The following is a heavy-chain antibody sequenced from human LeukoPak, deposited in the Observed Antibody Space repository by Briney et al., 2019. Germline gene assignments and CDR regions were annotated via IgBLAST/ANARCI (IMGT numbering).Heavy chain of an antibody. J-gene: IGHJ4*02. D-gene: IGHD5-18*01. CDR1: GFIFSTYS. Sequence: GGSLRLSCAASGFIFSTYSMNWVRQAPGKGLEWVSFISSSSSTIYYADSVKGRFTISRDNANNSLYLQMNSLRADDTAVYYCARIRGYSYVFDSWGQGSLVTVSS. V-gene: IGHV3-48*01. CDR2: ISSSSSTI. CDR3: ARIRGYSYVFDS.